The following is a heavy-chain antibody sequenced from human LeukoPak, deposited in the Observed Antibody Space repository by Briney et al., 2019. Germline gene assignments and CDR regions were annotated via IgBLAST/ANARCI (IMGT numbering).Heavy chain of an antibody. CDR1: DDSISDYY. V-gene: IGHV4-59*12. D-gene: IGHD4-17*01. Sequence: SETLSLTCTVSDDSISDYYRGWIRQPPGKGLEWIGYLHNSGTSTYNPSLKSRVTISADTSKNQFSLKLSSVTAADTAVYYCARFTVTTDFYYFDYWGQGTLVTVSS. CDR3: ARFTVTTDFYYFDY. CDR2: LHNSGTS. J-gene: IGHJ4*02.